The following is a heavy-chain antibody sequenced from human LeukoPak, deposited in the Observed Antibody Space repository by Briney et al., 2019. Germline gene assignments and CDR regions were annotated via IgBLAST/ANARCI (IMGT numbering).Heavy chain of an antibody. CDR1: GFTFSSYE. J-gene: IGHJ4*02. Sequence: GGSLRLSCAASGFTFSSYEMNWVRQAPGKGLEWVSYISSSASTIYYADSVKGRFTISRDNAKNSLYLQMNSLRAEDTAVYYCARYCSSTSCQEPHVYRGQGTLVTVSS. V-gene: IGHV3-48*03. CDR3: ARYCSSTSCQEPHVY. CDR2: ISSSASTI. D-gene: IGHD2-2*01.